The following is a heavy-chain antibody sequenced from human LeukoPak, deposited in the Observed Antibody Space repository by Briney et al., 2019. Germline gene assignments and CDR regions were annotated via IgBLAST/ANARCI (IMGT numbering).Heavy chain of an antibody. J-gene: IGHJ5*02. Sequence: PSETLSLTCTVSGGSISSYYWSWIRQPPGKGLEWIGRIQTSGSTNYNPSLKTRVTMSVDTSKNQLSLRLTFVTAADTAVYYCARGSGYDWDWFDPWGQGTLVTVSS. CDR1: GGSISSYY. V-gene: IGHV4-4*07. D-gene: IGHD5-12*01. CDR2: IQTSGST. CDR3: ARGSGYDWDWFDP.